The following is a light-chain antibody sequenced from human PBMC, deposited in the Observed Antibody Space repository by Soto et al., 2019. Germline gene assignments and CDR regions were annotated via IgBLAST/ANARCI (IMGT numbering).Light chain of an antibody. CDR3: QQLNYSPFT. J-gene: IGKJ3*01. V-gene: IGKV1-9*01. CDR1: QGISSY. Sequence: DIQLTQSPSFLSASVGDRVTITCRASQGISSYLAWYQQEPGKAPKLLIHAASSLQSGVPSRFSGRGSGAECTLTISSLQPEDFATYYCQQLNYSPFTFGHGTKLDIK. CDR2: AAS.